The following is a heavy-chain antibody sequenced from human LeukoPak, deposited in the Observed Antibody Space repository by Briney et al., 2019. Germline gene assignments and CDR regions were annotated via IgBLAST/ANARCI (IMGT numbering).Heavy chain of an antibody. J-gene: IGHJ4*02. CDR2: IYIDGTT. CDR3: AKDYYGSGSPIDY. CDR1: GFIVSHNY. Sequence: GGSLRLSCAASGFIVSHNYMTWVRQAPGKGLEWISVIYIDGTTYYADSVKGRFTISRDNSKNTLYLQMNSLRAEDTALYYCAKDYYGSGSPIDYWGQGTLVTVSS. D-gene: IGHD3-10*01. V-gene: IGHV3-53*05.